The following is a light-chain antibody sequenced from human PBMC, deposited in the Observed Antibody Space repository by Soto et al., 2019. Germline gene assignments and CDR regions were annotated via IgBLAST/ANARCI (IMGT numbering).Light chain of an antibody. CDR1: SSDVGGYNY. J-gene: IGLJ1*01. Sequence: QSVLTQPASVSGSPGQSITISCTGTSSDVGGYNYVSWYQQHPGKAPKLMIYEVSNRPSGVSNRFSGSKSGNTASLTISGLQAEDEAEYYCSSYTSSSTLYVFGTGTKVT. CDR2: EVS. CDR3: SSYTSSSTLYV. V-gene: IGLV2-14*01.